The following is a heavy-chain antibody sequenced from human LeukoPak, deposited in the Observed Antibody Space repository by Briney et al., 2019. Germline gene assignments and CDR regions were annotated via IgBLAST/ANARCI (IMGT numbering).Heavy chain of an antibody. J-gene: IGHJ5*02. CDR3: ARGYCSGGSCYRTILYVNWFDP. V-gene: IGHV4-59*01. Sequence: SETLSLTCTVSGGSISSYYWSWIRQPPGKGLEWIGYIYYSGSTNYNPSLKSRVTISVDTSKNQFSLKLSSVTAADTAVYYCARGYCSGGSCYRTILYVNWFDPWGQGTLVTVPS. CDR1: GGSISSYY. CDR2: IYYSGST. D-gene: IGHD2-15*01.